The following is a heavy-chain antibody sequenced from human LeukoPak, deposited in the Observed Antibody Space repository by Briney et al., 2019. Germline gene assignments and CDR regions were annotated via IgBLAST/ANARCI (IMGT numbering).Heavy chain of an antibody. CDR2: IYYSGST. Sequence: SETLSLTCTVSGGSISSYYWSWIRQPPGKGLEWIGYIYYSGSTNYNPSLKSRVTISVDTSKNQFSLKLSSVTAADTAVYYCARTGGLFSSSWYYFDYWGQGTLVTVSS. V-gene: IGHV4-59*01. CDR1: GGSISSYY. D-gene: IGHD6-13*01. CDR3: ARTGGLFSSSWYYFDY. J-gene: IGHJ4*02.